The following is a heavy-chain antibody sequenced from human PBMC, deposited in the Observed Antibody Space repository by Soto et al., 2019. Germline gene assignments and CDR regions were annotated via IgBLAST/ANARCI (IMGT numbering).Heavy chain of an antibody. CDR1: GGSISGYY. Sequence: SETLSLTCSVSGGSISGYYWSWIRQTPEKGLEWIGYICYSGSTNYNPSLKSRVTMLIDMSKNQFSLKLTSVSAADTAVYYCAAATRYWGQGILVTVSS. CDR2: ICYSGST. V-gene: IGHV4-59*01. D-gene: IGHD2-15*01. J-gene: IGHJ4*02. CDR3: AAATRY.